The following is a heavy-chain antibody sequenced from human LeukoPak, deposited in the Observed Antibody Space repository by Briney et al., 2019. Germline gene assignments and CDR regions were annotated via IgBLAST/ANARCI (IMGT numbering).Heavy chain of an antibody. D-gene: IGHD6-13*01. CDR1: GGSISSYY. CDR2: IYYSGST. J-gene: IGHJ4*02. Sequence: SETLSLTCTVSGGSISSYYWSWIRQPPGKGLEWIGYIYYSGSTNHNPSLKSRVTISVDTSKNQFSLKLSSVTAADTAVYYCARRGIAAAGTFDYWGQGTLVTVSS. CDR3: ARRGIAAAGTFDY. V-gene: IGHV4-59*08.